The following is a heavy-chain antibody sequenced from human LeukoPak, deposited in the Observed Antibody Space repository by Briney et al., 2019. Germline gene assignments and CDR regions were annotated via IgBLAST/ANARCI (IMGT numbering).Heavy chain of an antibody. CDR1: GFTFSNYA. V-gene: IGHV3-23*01. CDR2: LSGSGGST. Sequence: GGSLRLSCAASGFTFSNYAMSWVRQAPGKGLEWVSALSGSGGSTYYADSVKGRFTISRDNSKNTLYLQMNSLRAEDTAVYYCARDHRFGVAPHWGQGTLVTVSS. D-gene: IGHD3-3*01. J-gene: IGHJ4*02. CDR3: ARDHRFGVAPH.